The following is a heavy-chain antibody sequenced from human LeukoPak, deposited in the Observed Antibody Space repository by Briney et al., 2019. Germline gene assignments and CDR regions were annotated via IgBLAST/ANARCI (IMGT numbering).Heavy chain of an antibody. CDR3: ARGRIAAAGENWFDP. CDR1: GYTFTSYD. J-gene: IGHJ5*02. CDR2: MNPNSGNT. V-gene: IGHV1-8*01. D-gene: IGHD6-13*01. Sequence: ASVKVSCKASGYTFTSYDINWVRQATGQGLEWMGWMNPNSGNTGYAQKFQGRVTMTSNTSISTAYMELSSLRSEDTAVYYCARGRIAAAGENWFDPWGQGTLVTVSS.